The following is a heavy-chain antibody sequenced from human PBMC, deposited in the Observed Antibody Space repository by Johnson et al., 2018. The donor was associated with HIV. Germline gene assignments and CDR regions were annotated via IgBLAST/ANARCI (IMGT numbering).Heavy chain of an antibody. J-gene: IGHJ3*02. CDR2: SKSISDGGPT. CDR1: GFTFSNAW. D-gene: IGHD3-3*01. V-gene: IGHV3-15*01. CDR3: TTNFWSGFYPDAFDI. Sequence: MQLVESGGGLVKPGGSLRLPCAASGFTFSNAWMTWVRQAPGKGLEWVGRSKSISDGGPTDYAAPVRASFSISRDDSETTVYLQMNSLKIEDTAVYYCTTNFWSGFYPDAFDIWGQGTIVTVSS.